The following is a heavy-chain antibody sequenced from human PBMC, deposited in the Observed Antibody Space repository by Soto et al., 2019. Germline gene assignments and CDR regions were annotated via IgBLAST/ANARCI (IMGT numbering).Heavy chain of an antibody. CDR1: GYTFPSSG. CDR3: ARDAINWNYVFAFDI. J-gene: IGHJ3*02. Sequence: ASVKVSCKASGYTFPSSGISWVRQAPGQGLEWMGWISAYNGNTNYAQKLQGRVTMTTDTSTSTAYMELRSLRSDDTAVYYCARDAINWNYVFAFDIWGQGTMVTVSS. V-gene: IGHV1-18*01. CDR2: ISAYNGNT. D-gene: IGHD1-7*01.